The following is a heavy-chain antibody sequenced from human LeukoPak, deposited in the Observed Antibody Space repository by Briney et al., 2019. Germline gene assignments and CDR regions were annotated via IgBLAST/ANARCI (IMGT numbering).Heavy chain of an antibody. CDR1: GFTFSSYS. D-gene: IGHD3-22*01. J-gene: IGHJ1*01. CDR3: ARGRPSVYYYEEYFQH. CDR2: ISSSSYI. Sequence: GGSLRLSCAASGFTFSSYSMNWVRQAPGKGLEWVSSISSSSYIYYADSVKDRFTISRDNAKNSLYLQMNSLRAEDTAVYYCARGRPSVYYYEEYFQHWGQGTLVTVSS. V-gene: IGHV3-21*01.